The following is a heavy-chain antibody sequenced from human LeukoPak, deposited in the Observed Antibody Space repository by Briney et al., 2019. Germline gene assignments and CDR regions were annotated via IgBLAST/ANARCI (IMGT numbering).Heavy chain of an antibody. CDR2: IKQDGSEK. J-gene: IGHJ5*02. Sequence: GGSLRLSCSAPGFTFSSYWMSSVRQAPGKGLEWVANIKQDGSEKYYVDSVKGRFTISRDNAKNSLYLQMNSLRAEDTAVYYCARAYSSSWYDWFDPWGQGTLVTVSS. CDR3: ARAYSSSWYDWFDP. V-gene: IGHV3-7*01. D-gene: IGHD6-13*01. CDR1: GFTFSSYW.